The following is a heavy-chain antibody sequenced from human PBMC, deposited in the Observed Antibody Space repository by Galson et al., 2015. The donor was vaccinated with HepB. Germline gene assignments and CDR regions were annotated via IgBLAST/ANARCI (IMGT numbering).Heavy chain of an antibody. CDR1: GFTFSSYS. CDR2: ISSSSSYI. D-gene: IGHD2-15*01. J-gene: IGHJ5*02. V-gene: IGHV3-21*01. CDR3: ARPRREDCSGGSCYGDWFDP. Sequence: SLRLSCAASGFTFSSYSMNWVRQAPGKGLEWVSSISSSSSYIYYADSVKGRFTISRDNAKNSLYLQMNSLRAEDTAVYYCARPRREDCSGGSCYGDWFDPWGQGTLVTVSS.